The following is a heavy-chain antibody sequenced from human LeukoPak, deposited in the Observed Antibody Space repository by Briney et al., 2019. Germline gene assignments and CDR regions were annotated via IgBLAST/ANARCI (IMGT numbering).Heavy chain of an antibody. V-gene: IGHV5-51*01. CDR3: ARLYLPYTSAWYGSAFDI. D-gene: IGHD6-13*01. Sequence: GESLKISCKGSGYRFTSYWIDWVRQMPGKGLEWMGSIYPGDSDTRYSPSFQGPVTMSTDKSITTAYLQWSSLKASDTAMYYCARLYLPYTSAWYGSAFDIWGQGTMVTVSS. CDR1: GYRFTSYW. CDR2: IYPGDSDT. J-gene: IGHJ3*02.